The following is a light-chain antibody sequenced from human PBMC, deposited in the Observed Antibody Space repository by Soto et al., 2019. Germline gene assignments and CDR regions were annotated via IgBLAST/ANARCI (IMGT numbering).Light chain of an antibody. CDR3: QQYHSYST. Sequence: DIQMTQSPSYLSASVGDRVIITCRASPSISSWLAWYQQKPGKAPNVLIYGASSLESGVPSRFSGSGSWTEFTLTISSLQPDDFATYYCQQYHSYSTFGPGTKVDIK. CDR2: GAS. J-gene: IGKJ3*01. CDR1: PSISSW. V-gene: IGKV1-5*03.